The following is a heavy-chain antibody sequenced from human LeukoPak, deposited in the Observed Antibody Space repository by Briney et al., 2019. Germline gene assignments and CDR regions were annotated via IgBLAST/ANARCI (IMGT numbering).Heavy chain of an antibody. D-gene: IGHD4-17*01. CDR1: GFSLNTRGMC. V-gene: IGHV2-70*13. J-gene: IGHJ4*02. CDR2: IDWDGDK. Sequence: SGPALVKPTQTLTLTCTFSGFSLNTRGMCVSWLRQPPGKALEWLALIDWDGDKYYSTSLKTRPTVSKGTSKNQVVLIMTNMDPVDTAAYYCARGDYGDRIFEYWGQGTLVTVSS. CDR3: ARGDYGDRIFEY.